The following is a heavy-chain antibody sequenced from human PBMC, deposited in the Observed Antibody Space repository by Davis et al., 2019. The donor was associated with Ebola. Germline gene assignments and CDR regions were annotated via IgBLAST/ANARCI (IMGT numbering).Heavy chain of an antibody. CDR2: IRSKAYGGTT. CDR1: GFTFGDYA. V-gene: IGHV3-49*04. Sequence: PGGSLRLSCTASGFTFGDYAMSWVRQAPGKGLEWVGFIRSKAYGGTTEYAASVKGRFTISRDDSKSIAYLQMNSLKTEDTAVYYCTREWELQRRGFDYWGQGTLVTVSS. CDR3: TREWELQRRGFDY. J-gene: IGHJ4*02. D-gene: IGHD1-26*01.